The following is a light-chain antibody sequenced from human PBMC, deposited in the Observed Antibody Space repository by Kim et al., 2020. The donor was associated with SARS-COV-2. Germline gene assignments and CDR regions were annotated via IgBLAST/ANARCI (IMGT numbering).Light chain of an antibody. J-gene: IGLJ1*01. V-gene: IGLV2-23*01. CDR2: DDS. CDR1: SSDVAAYNL. CDR3: CSYAGSPYV. Sequence: PGQSLTISCTGTSSDVAAYNLVSWYQHHPGKAPKLMIYDDSKRTSGVSSRFSGSKSGNTASLTISGLQAEDEADYYCCSYAGSPYVFGTGTKVTVL.